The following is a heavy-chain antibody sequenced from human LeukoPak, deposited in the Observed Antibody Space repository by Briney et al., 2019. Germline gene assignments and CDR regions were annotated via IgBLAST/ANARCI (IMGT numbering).Heavy chain of an antibody. CDR1: GGSISSSSYY. CDR2: IYYSGST. D-gene: IGHD3-10*01. V-gene: IGHV4-39*07. J-gene: IGHJ4*02. Sequence: MASETLSLTCTVSGGSISSSSYYWGWIRQPPGKGLEWIGSIYYSGSTYYNPSLKSRVAISVDKSKNQFSLKLSSVTDADTAVYYCARQGGYGSGSYEYWGQGPLVTVSS. CDR3: ARQGGYGSGSYEY.